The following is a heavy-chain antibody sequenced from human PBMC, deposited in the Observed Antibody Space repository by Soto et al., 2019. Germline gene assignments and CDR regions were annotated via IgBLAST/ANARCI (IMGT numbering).Heavy chain of an antibody. Sequence: GGSLRLSCAASGFRFTDYYMTWIRQAPGKGLEWVSYISSGGNAIYYADSVKGRFTISKDNTKKSLYLQMNYLRAEDTAVYYCARSSAYPYYFDYWGEGALVTVSS. CDR2: ISSGGNAI. CDR1: GFRFTDYY. V-gene: IGHV3-11*01. CDR3: ARSSAYPYYFDY. D-gene: IGHD2-21*01. J-gene: IGHJ4*02.